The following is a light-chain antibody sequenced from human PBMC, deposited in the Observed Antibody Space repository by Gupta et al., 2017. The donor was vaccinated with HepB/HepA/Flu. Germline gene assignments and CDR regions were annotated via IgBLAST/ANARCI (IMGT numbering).Light chain of an antibody. J-gene: IGLJ2*01. CDR2: DVT. Sequence: HSSPTQPASLFRSPGPPITISCTGSSNDIGGYDSVSWYQQDPGQAPKLLIYDVTNRPSGVSNRFSGSKSGNTASLTISGLQAEDEADYYCSSFSNTYTLVLFGGGTKLTVL. CDR1: SNDIGGYDS. V-gene: IGLV2-14*03. CDR3: SSFSNTYTLVL.